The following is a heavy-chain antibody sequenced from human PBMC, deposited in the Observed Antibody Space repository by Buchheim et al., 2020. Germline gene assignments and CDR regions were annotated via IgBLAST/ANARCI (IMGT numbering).Heavy chain of an antibody. CDR2: IYHSGTT. CDR1: GGFITNDYYY. Sequence: QQQLQESGPGLVKPSQTLSLTCTVSGGFITNDYYYWSWIRRPSGKGLEWIGYIYHSGTTYYNLSLKSRLTISVDTSKNQFSLNLNSVTAADTAVYYCASESYSSSSHYFDYWGQGTL. CDR3: ASESYSSSSHYFDY. V-gene: IGHV4-30-4*01. D-gene: IGHD6-6*01. J-gene: IGHJ4*02.